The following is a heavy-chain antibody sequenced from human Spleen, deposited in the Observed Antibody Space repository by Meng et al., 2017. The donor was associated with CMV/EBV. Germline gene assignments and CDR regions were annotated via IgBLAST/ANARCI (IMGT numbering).Heavy chain of an antibody. CDR2: IRSKAYGGTT. V-gene: IGHV3-49*04. CDR3: TRESGSYYLDY. D-gene: IGHD1-26*01. Sequence: GESLKISCTASGFTFGDYAMSWVRQGPGKGLEWVGFIRSKAYGGTTEYAASVKGRFNISRDDSKSIAYLQMNSLKTEDTAVYYCTRESGSYYLDYWGQGTLVTVSS. J-gene: IGHJ4*02. CDR1: GFTFGDYA.